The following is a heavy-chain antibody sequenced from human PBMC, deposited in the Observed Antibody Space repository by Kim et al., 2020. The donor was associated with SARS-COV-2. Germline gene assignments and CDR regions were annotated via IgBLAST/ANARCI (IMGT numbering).Heavy chain of an antibody. V-gene: IGHV5-51*01. D-gene: IGHD3-22*01. CDR1: GYSFTSYW. CDR2: IYPGDSDT. Sequence: GESLKISCKGSGYSFTSYWIGWVRQMPRKGLEWMGIIYPGDSDTRYSPSFQGQVTISADKSISTAYLQWSSLKASDTAMYYCARLGGYYYDSSGYLLYWGQGTLVTVSS. CDR3: ARLGGYYYDSSGYLLY. J-gene: IGHJ4*02.